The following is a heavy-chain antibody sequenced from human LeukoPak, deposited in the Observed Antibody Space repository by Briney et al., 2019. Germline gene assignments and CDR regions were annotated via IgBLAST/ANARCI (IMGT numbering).Heavy chain of an antibody. J-gene: IGHJ4*02. CDR3: ATFRWAVGFEY. CDR1: GYSISSGYY. D-gene: IGHD2-15*01. Sequence: PSETLSLTCAVSGYSISSGYYWGWIRQPPGKGLEWIGEISHSGDAKYNPSLKSRLSISVDTSKNQFSLKLNSVTAADTAVYYCATFRWAVGFEYWDQGTLVTVSS. CDR2: ISHSGDA. V-gene: IGHV4-38-2*01.